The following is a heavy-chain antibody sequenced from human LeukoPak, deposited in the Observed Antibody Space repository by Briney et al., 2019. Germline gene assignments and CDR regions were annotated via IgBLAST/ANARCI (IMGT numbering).Heavy chain of an antibody. D-gene: IGHD2-2*01. CDR3: ARRDYCTSTSCYESYNWFDP. V-gene: IGHV4-34*01. Sequence: SETLSLTCAVYGGSFSGYYWSWIRQPPGKGLEWIGEINHSGSTNYSPPLKSRLTISVDTSNNQFSLRLSSVTAADTAVYYCARRDYCTSTSCYESYNWFDPWGQGTLVTVSS. J-gene: IGHJ5*02. CDR2: INHSGST. CDR1: GGSFSGYY.